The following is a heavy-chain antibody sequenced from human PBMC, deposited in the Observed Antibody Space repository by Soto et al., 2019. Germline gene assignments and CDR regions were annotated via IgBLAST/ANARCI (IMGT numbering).Heavy chain of an antibody. J-gene: IGHJ4*02. V-gene: IGHV1-69*02. CDR3: GGGRGAVGGATDVDY. Sequence: QVQLVQSGAEVKKPGSSVKVSCKASGGTFSSYTISWVRQAPGQGLEWMGRIIPILGIANYAQKFQGRVTITADKSTSTGYMELSSLRAEDTGVYYCGGGRGAVGGATDVDYWGQGTLVTVAS. D-gene: IGHD2-15*01. CDR2: IIPILGIA. CDR1: GGTFSSYT.